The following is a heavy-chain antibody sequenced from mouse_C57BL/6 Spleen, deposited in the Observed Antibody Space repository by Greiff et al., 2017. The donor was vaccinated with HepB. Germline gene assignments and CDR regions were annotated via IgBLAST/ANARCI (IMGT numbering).Heavy chain of an antibody. CDR3: ARSWDYDMGFDY. D-gene: IGHD2-4*01. CDR1: GYTFTSYW. CDR2: IYPGSGST. V-gene: IGHV1-55*01. J-gene: IGHJ2*01. Sequence: QVQLQQPGAELVKPGASVKMSCKASGYTFTSYWITWVKQRPGQGLEWIGDIYPGSGSTNYNEKFKSKATLTVDTSSSTAYMQLSSLTSEDSAVYYCARSWDYDMGFDYWGQGTTLTVSS.